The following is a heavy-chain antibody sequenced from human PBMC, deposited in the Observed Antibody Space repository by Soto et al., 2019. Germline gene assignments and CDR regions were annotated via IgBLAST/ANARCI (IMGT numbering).Heavy chain of an antibody. D-gene: IGHD6-13*01. CDR1: GYTFTSYG. V-gene: IGHV1-18*01. CDR3: ARVYRVADAGAAHFDY. J-gene: IGHJ4*02. CDR2: ISAYNGNT. Sequence: QVQLVQSGAEVKKPGASVKVSCKASGYTFTSYGLSWVRQAPGPGLEWRGWISAYNGNTNYAQKLQGRVTMTTVTYTRTAYLELMSRRSDGTAVYYCARVYRVADAGAAHFDYWGQGTLVTVSS.